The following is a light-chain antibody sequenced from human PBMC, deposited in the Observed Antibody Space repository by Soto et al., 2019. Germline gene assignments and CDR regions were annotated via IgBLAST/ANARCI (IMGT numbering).Light chain of an antibody. CDR1: QSVLYSSNNKNY. CDR3: QQYYSTWA. Sequence: MTQSRESLVVSLCERATINCKSSQSVLYSSNNKNYLAWYQQKPGQPPKLLIYWASTRESGVPDRFSGSGSGTDFTLTISSLPAEDVAVDYCQQYYSTWAFGQGTKVDI. J-gene: IGKJ1*01. CDR2: WAS. V-gene: IGKV4-1*01.